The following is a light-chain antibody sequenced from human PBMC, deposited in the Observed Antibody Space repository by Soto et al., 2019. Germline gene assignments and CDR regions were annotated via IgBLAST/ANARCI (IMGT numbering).Light chain of an antibody. CDR2: WAS. V-gene: IGKV4-1*01. Sequence: LVMTQSPASLAVSLGERATINCQSSQCVLYRSNNQNYLAWYQQKAGQPPKLLIYWASTRQSGVPDRFSGSGSETDFTLTISSLQAEDVAIYYCHQYYNPPLTFGGGTKVEIK. CDR1: QCVLYRSNNQNY. CDR3: HQYYNPPLT. J-gene: IGKJ4*01.